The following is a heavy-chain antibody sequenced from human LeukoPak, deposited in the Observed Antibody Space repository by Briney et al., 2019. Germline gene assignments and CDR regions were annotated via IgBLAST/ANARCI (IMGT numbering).Heavy chain of an antibody. V-gene: IGHV1-2*02. J-gene: IGHJ6*02. CDR2: INPNNGAT. Sequence: ASVTVSCKASGYTFIGYYMHWVRQAPGQGLEWMGWINPNNGATNNAQKFQGRVTMTRDTSISIVYMELSRLTSDDTAVYYCVRDGAMDVWGQGTTVTVSS. CDR1: GYTFIGYY. CDR3: VRDGAMDV.